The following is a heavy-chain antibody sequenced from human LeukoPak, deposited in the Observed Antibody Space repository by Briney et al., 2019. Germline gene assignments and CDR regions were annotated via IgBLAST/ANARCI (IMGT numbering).Heavy chain of an antibody. Sequence: PSETLSLTCTVAGYSISSGYYWGWSRQPPGKGLEWIGSIYHSGSTYYNPSLKSRVTISVDTSKNQFSLKLSSVTAADTAVYYCARTSWQLGALDYWGQGTLVTVSS. CDR3: ARTSWQLGALDY. D-gene: IGHD6-6*01. CDR2: IYHSGST. CDR1: GYSISSGYY. J-gene: IGHJ4*02. V-gene: IGHV4-38-2*02.